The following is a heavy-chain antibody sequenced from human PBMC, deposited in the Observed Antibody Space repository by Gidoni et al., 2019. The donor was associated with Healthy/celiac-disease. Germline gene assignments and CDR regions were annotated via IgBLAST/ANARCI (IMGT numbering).Heavy chain of an antibody. CDR2: INPNSGGT. CDR1: GYTFTGYY. D-gene: IGHD5-12*01. Sequence: QVQRVQSGAEVKKPGASVKVSCKASGYTFTGYYMHWVRQAPGQGLEWMVRINPNSGGTNYAHKFQVRVAMSMDTSLSTPYMELRRLSSDDTAVYYCSRDGSRSSGIDVWGQGTTVTVSS. CDR3: SRDGSRSSGIDV. J-gene: IGHJ6*02. V-gene: IGHV1-2*06.